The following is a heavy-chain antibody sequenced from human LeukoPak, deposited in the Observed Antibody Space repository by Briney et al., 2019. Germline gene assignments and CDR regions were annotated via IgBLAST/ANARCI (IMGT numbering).Heavy chain of an antibody. J-gene: IGHJ5*02. V-gene: IGHV4-34*01. CDR2: INHSGST. D-gene: IGHD2-8*01. Sequence: SETLSLTCAVYGGSFSGYYWSWIRQPPGKGLEWIGEINHSGSTNYNPSLKSRVTISVDTSRNQFSLNLSSVTAADTAVYYCAREGDKYANWLDTWGQGTLVTVSS. CDR1: GGSFSGYY. CDR3: AREGDKYANWLDT.